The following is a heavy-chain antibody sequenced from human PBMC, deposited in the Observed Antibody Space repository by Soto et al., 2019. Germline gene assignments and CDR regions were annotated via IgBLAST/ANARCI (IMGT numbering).Heavy chain of an antibody. J-gene: IGHJ5*02. CDR3: VRDRAMDSSGHWFDT. D-gene: IGHD6-19*01. CDR1: GRSVSSGGYY. V-gene: IGHV4-31*03. CDR2: IYHIGSP. Sequence: LSLTCTVSGRSVSSGGYYWTWIRQHPGRGLEWIGYIYHIGSPYYNPSLESRVTISLDTSKNQFSLNLTSVTAADTAIYYCVRDRAMDSSGHWFDTWGQGTLVTVSS.